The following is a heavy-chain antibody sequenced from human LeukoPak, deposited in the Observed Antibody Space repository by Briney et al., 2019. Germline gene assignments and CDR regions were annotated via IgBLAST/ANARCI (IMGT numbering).Heavy chain of an antibody. CDR2: IYSGGST. V-gene: IGHV3-66*01. CDR1: GFTVSSNY. CDR3: AKDATGYSSGGGYFDY. J-gene: IGHJ4*02. Sequence: GGSLRLSCAASGFTVSSNYMSWVRQAPGKGLEWVSVIYSGGSTYYADSVKGRFTISRDNSENTLYLQMNSLRAEDTAMYYCAKDATGYSSGGGYFDYWGQGALVTVSS. D-gene: IGHD6-19*01.